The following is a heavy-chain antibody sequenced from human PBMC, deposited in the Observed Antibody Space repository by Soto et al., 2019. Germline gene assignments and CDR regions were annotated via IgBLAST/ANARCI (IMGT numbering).Heavy chain of an antibody. V-gene: IGHV3-64D*06. CDR3: VKGAQYSGSDYYSDN. J-gene: IGHJ4*02. CDR1: AFTLRSYS. Sequence: CRRLSWSPAAFTLRSYSMHWVRQAPEKDLEYVSAISDHGGSTYYAASVKGRFTVSRDNSQNTLYLQMTTLRVEDTALYFCVKGAQYSGSDYYSDNWGQGTLVTVSS. D-gene: IGHD1-26*01. CDR2: ISDHGGST.